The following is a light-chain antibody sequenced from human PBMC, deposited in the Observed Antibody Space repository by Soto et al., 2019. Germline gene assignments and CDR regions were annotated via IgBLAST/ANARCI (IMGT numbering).Light chain of an antibody. V-gene: IGLV2-14*01. CDR3: SSYTGSSTYVV. J-gene: IGLJ2*01. Sequence: QSVLTQPASVSGSPGQSITISCTGTSSDVGGYNYVSWYQQHPGKAPKLIIYDVSYRPSGVSNRFSGSKSGNTASLTISGLQAEDEADYYCSSYTGSSTYVVFGGGTQLTVL. CDR2: DVS. CDR1: SSDVGGYNY.